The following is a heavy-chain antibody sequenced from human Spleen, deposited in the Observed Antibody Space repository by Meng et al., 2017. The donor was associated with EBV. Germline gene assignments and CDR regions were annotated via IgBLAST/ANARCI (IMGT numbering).Heavy chain of an antibody. CDR2: MNPNSGNT. D-gene: IGHD4-17*01. CDR1: GYTLTSYD. J-gene: IGHJ4*02. CDR3: ARVGYGDYDYFDY. V-gene: IGHV1-8*01. Sequence: VQVVQSGAEGKKPGASVKVSCKAAGYTLTSYDINWVRQATGQGLEWMGWMNPNSGNTGYAQKFQGRVTMTRNTSISTAYMELSSLRSEDTAVYYCARVGYGDYDYFDYWGQGTLVTVSS.